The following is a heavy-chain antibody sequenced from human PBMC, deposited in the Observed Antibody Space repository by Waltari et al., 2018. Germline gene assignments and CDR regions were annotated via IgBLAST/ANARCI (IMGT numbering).Heavy chain of an antibody. CDR1: GYSISSGYY. CDR3: ARDSRSFIAAAGTLNWFDP. D-gene: IGHD6-13*01. J-gene: IGHJ5*02. V-gene: IGHV4-38-2*02. CDR2: IYHSGST. Sequence: QVQLQESGPGLVKPSETLSLTCAVSGYSISSGYYWGWIRQPPGKGLEWIGSIYHSGSTYYNPSLKSRVTISVDTSKNQFSLKLSSVTAADTAVYYCARDSRSFIAAAGTLNWFDPWGQGTLVTVSS.